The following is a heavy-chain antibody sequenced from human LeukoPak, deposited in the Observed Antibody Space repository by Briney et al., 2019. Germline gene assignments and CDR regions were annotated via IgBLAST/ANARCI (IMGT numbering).Heavy chain of an antibody. CDR2: INHSGST. V-gene: IGHV4-34*01. CDR1: GVSFSGYY. J-gene: IGHJ4*02. Sequence: SETLSLTCAVYGVSFSGYYWSWVRQPPGKGLEWIGEINHSGSTNYNPSLKSRVTISVDTSKNQFSLKLSSVTAADTAVYYCAGGRWISPDHWGQGTLVTVSS. CDR3: AGGRWISPDH. D-gene: IGHD2-2*03.